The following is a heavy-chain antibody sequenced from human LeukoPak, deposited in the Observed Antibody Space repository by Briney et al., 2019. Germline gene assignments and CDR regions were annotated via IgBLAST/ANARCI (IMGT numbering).Heavy chain of an antibody. CDR2: IDWDDDK. CDR3: ARTVYISSWYNTDY. J-gene: IGHJ4*02. Sequence: SGPALVKPTQTLTLTCTFSGFSLSTSGMCVSWIRQPPRKALEWLARIDWDDDKYYSTSLKTRLTISKDTSKNQVVLTMTNMDPVDTATYSCARTVYISSWYNTDYWGQGTLVTVSS. V-gene: IGHV2-70*11. D-gene: IGHD6-13*01. CDR1: GFSLSTSGMC.